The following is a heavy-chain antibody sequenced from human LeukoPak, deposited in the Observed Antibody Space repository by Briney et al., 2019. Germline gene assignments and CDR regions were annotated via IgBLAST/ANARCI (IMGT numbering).Heavy chain of an antibody. CDR2: IYNSGST. CDR1: GGSISSDC. V-gene: IGHV4-59*01. Sequence: SETLSLTCTVSGGSISSDCWTWIRQPPGKGLEWIGYIYNSGSTNYNPSLKSRVTISLDTSKNQFSLKLSSVTAADTAVYYCAKRRCTNCNPFYFDYWGQGALATVSS. CDR3: AKRRCTNCNPFYFDY. J-gene: IGHJ4*02. D-gene: IGHD2-2*01.